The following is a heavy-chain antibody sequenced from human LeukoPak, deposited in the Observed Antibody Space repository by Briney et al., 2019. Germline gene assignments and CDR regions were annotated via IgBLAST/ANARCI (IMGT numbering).Heavy chain of an antibody. CDR1: DFSLSTPGMG. J-gene: IGHJ4*02. CDR2: IYYNDDK. V-gene: IGHV2-5*01. D-gene: IGHD3-9*01. Sequence: SQTLSLTCTFSDFSLSTPGMGVGWIRQPPGKAREWLAFIYYNDDKRYSPSLRSRLTITRDTSKNQVVLAMTNMDPVDTATYYCAHLVVTIDWRSYFDYWGQGALVTVSS. CDR3: AHLVVTIDWRSYFDY.